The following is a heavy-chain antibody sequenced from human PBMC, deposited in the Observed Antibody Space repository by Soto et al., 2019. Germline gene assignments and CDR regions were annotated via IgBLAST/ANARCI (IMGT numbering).Heavy chain of an antibody. CDR1: GFTFSGHW. J-gene: IGHJ3*02. V-gene: IGHV3-74*03. D-gene: IGHD2-2*01. CDR3: AREAGYCSRTSCYRRAFDT. CDR2: INTDGGSS. Sequence: EVQLVESGGDLVQPGGSLRLSCAASGFTFSGHWMHWVRQVPGKGLEWVSRINTDGGSSAYADSVKGRFTISRDNARNTHYLQMNGLRGEDTAVYYCAREAGYCSRTSCYRRAFDTWGQGTTVTVSS.